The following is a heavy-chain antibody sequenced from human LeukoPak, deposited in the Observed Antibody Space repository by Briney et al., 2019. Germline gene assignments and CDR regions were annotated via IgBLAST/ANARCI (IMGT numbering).Heavy chain of an antibody. V-gene: IGHV1-69*06. J-gene: IGHJ3*02. CDR1: GGTFSNNA. D-gene: IGHD2-8*01. Sequence: SVKVSCKASGGTFSNNAISWVRQAPGQGLKWMGGIIPIFGTTNYAQKFQGRVTVTADKSMSTAYMELSSLTSEDTAVYYCARRYCTNGVCYDDRGAFDIWGQGTLVTVSS. CDR3: ARRYCTNGVCYDDRGAFDI. CDR2: IIPIFGTT.